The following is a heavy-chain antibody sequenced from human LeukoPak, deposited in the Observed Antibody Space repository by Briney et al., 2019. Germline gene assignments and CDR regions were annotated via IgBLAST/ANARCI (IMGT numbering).Heavy chain of an antibody. CDR3: ARRSPIAAAGTRRLED. CDR2: ISYDGGNK. J-gene: IGHJ4*02. Sequence: PGGSLRLSCAASGFSFSNYGMHWVRQAPGKGLEWVAVISYDGGNKFYADSVKGRFTNSRDNSKNTLYLQMSSLRAEDTAVYYCARRSPIAAAGTRRLEDWGQGTLVTVSS. V-gene: IGHV3-30*03. CDR1: GFSFSNYG. D-gene: IGHD6-13*01.